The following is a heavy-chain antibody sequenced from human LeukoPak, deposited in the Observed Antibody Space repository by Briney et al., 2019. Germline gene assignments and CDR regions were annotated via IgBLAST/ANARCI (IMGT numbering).Heavy chain of an antibody. D-gene: IGHD5-18*01. J-gene: IGHJ3*02. V-gene: IGHV1-69*05. CDR1: GGTFSSYA. CDR2: IIPIFGTA. Sequence: SVKVSCKASGGTFSSYAISWVRQAPGQGLEWMGRIIPIFGTANYAQKFQGRVTITTDESTSTAYMELSSLRSEDTAVYYCARSLTWIQLRHAFDIWGQGTMVTVSS. CDR3: ARSLTWIQLRHAFDI.